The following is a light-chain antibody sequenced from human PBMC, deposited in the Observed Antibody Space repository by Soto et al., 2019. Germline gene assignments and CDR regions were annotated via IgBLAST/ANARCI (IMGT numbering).Light chain of an antibody. CDR2: AAS. J-gene: IGKJ4*01. CDR1: QDISSW. CDR3: QQANSFPLT. V-gene: IGKV1-12*01. Sequence: DIQMTQSPSFVSASVGDRVTITCRASQDISSWLAWYQQKPGRAPKLLIYAASNLQSGVPSRFSGSGSGTDFTLTIRSLQPEDFATYYGQQANSFPLTFGGGTKVEIK.